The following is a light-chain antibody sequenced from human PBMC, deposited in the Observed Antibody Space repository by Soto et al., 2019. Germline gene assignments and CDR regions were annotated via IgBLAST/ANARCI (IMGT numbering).Light chain of an antibody. CDR1: QSVSSN. CDR3: QQYNNWPPWT. V-gene: IGKV3-15*01. CDR2: GAS. J-gene: IGKJ1*01. Sequence: EIVMTQSPATLSVSPGERATLSCRASQSVSSNLAWYQQKPGQAPRLVIYGASARATSIPARFSGSGSGTEFTLTISSLQSEDFAVYYCQQYNNWPPWTFGQGTKVEIK.